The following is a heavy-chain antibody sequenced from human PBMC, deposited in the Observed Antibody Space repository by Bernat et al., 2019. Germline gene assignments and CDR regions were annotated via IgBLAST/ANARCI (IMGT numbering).Heavy chain of an antibody. V-gene: IGHV3-30-3*01. CDR2: ISYDGSNK. D-gene: IGHD1-26*01. Sequence: QVQLVESGGGVVQPGRSLRLSCAASGFTFSSYAMHWVRQAPGKGLEWVAVISYDGSNKYYADSVQGRFTISRDNSKNTLYLQMNSLRAEDTAVYYCARGHSFYSGSYFNAFDIWGQGTMVTVSS. CDR1: GFTFSSYA. J-gene: IGHJ3*02. CDR3: ARGHSFYSGSYFNAFDI.